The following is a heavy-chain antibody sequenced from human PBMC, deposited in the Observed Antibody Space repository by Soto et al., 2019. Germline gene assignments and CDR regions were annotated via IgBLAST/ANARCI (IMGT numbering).Heavy chain of an antibody. Sequence: EVQLVESGGGLVQPEGSLRLSCAASGFTCNSYIMNWVSQAPGKGLEWVSYISSSSTTKYYTDSVKGRFTTSRDNAKNSLYLQMNSLRDDDTAVYYCARPSIGGENWFDPWGQGTLVTVSS. CDR3: ARPSIGGENWFDP. V-gene: IGHV3-48*02. CDR1: GFTCNSYI. J-gene: IGHJ5*02. CDR2: ISSSSTTK. D-gene: IGHD6-19*01.